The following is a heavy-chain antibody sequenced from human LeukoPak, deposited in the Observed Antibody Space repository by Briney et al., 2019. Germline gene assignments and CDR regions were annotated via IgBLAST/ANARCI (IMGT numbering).Heavy chain of an antibody. CDR1: GGSFGDYY. J-gene: IGHJ3*02. V-gene: IGHV4-34*01. CDR3: ARGGRTALDAFDI. CDR2: VNHSGST. Sequence: NPSETLSLTCAVYGGSFGDYYWSWIRQPPGKGLEWIGEVNHSGSTNYNPSLKSRVTISVDTSKNQFSLQLNSVTAADTAVYYCARGGRTALDAFDIWGQGTLVTVS. D-gene: IGHD1-1*01.